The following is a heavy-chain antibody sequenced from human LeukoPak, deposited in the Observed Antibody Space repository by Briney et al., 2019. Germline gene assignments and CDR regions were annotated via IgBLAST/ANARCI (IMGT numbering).Heavy chain of an antibody. CDR3: ARGTGSDSWYIDY. J-gene: IGHJ4*02. CDR1: GFIVSDSY. Sequence: PGGSLRLSCAASGFIVSDSYMSWVRQAPGKGLEWVSVIYSGGSTYYADSVKGRFTISRDNSKNTLYLQMNSLRDEDTAVYYCARGTGSDSWYIDYWGQGTLVSVSS. D-gene: IGHD6-13*01. CDR2: IYSGGST. V-gene: IGHV3-53*01.